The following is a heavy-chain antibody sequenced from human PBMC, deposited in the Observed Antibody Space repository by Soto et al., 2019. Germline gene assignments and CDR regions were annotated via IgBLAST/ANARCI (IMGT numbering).Heavy chain of an antibody. CDR2: ISHGGSEK. V-gene: IGHV3-30*14. CDR1: GFTFRSYN. CDR3: AKDYYGDDSGWGFYLDL. D-gene: IGHD5-12*01. Sequence: MQLVESGGGVVQPGRSLRLSCAASGFTFRSYNMHWVRQAPGKGLEWVAIISHGGSEKFYADSVKGRFTISRDNSDNILYLQADSLRPDDTAVYYCAKDYYGDDSGWGFYLDLWGRGALVTVSS. J-gene: IGHJ4*02.